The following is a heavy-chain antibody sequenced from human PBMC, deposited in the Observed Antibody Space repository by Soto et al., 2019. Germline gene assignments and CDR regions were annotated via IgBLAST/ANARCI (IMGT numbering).Heavy chain of an antibody. CDR3: AKSRRVVITTGGMDV. V-gene: IGHV3-43*01. CDR2: ISWDGGST. J-gene: IGHJ6*02. D-gene: IGHD3-22*01. Sequence: PGGSLRLSCAASGFTSDDYTMHWVRQAPGKGLEWVSLISWDGGSTYYADSVKGRFTISRDNSKNSLYLQMNSLRTEDTALYYCAKSRRVVITTGGMDVWGQGTTVTVSS. CDR1: GFTSDDYT.